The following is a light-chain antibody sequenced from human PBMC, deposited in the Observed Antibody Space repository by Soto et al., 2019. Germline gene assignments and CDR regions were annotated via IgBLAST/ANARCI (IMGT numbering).Light chain of an antibody. CDR1: QSIDTW. CDR3: QQYSTSPWT. CDR2: KAS. Sequence: DIQMTQSPSTLSAYVGDSVTITCRASQSIDTWLAWYQHKPGEAPNLLIYKASTLKSGVSSRFSGSGSGTDFTLTISSLQPNESAIYYCQQYSTSPWTFGQGTRV. V-gene: IGKV1-5*03. J-gene: IGKJ1*01.